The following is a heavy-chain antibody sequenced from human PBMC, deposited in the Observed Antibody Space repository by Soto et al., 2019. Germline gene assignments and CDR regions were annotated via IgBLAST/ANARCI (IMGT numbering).Heavy chain of an antibody. J-gene: IGHJ6*02. CDR3: ARASSGYDGVYYYYYGMDV. Sequence: TSETLSLTCTVSGGSISSYYWSWIRQPPGKGLEWIGYIYYSGSTNYNPSLKSRVTISVDTSKNQFSLKLSSVTAADTAVYYCARASSGYDGVYYYYYGMDVWGQGTTVTVSS. CDR1: GGSISSYY. D-gene: IGHD5-12*01. CDR2: IYYSGST. V-gene: IGHV4-59*01.